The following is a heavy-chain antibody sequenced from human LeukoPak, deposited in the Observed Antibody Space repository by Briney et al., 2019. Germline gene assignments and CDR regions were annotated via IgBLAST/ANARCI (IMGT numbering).Heavy chain of an antibody. CDR2: ISISGSTI. Sequence: GGSLRLSCAASGFTFSSYEMNWVRQAPGKGLEGVSYISISGSTIYYADSVKGRFTISRDNAKNSLYLQMNNLRAEDTAVYYCASPYGSFDYWGQGTLVTVSS. J-gene: IGHJ4*02. CDR1: GFTFSSYE. CDR3: ASPYGSFDY. D-gene: IGHD4-17*01. V-gene: IGHV3-48*03.